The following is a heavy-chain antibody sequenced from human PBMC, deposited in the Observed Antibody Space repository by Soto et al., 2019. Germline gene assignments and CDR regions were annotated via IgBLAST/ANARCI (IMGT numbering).Heavy chain of an antibody. CDR1: GYTFTSYD. Sequence: QVQLVQSGAEVKKPGASVKVSCKASGYTFTSYDINWVRQATGQGLEWMGWMNPNSGNTGYAQKFQGRVTMTRNISISTAYMELSSLRSEDTAVYYCARVDDFWSGYYYEYWGQGTLVTVSS. V-gene: IGHV1-8*01. CDR2: MNPNSGNT. J-gene: IGHJ4*02. CDR3: ARVDDFWSGYYYEY. D-gene: IGHD3-3*01.